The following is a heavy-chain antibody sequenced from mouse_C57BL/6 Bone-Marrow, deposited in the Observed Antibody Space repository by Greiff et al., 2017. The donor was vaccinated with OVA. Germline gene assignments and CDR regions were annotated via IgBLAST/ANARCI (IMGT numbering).Heavy chain of an antibody. CDR1: GYTFTDYN. J-gene: IGHJ3*01. Sequence: EVQLQQSGPELVKPGASVKIPCKASGYTFTDYNMDWVKQSHGKSLEWIGDINPNNGGTIYNQKFKGKATLTVDKSSSTAYMQLSSLTSEDSAVYYCARLDYGSSYRFAYWGQGTLVTVSA. CDR2: INPNNGGT. D-gene: IGHD1-1*01. CDR3: ARLDYGSSYRFAY. V-gene: IGHV1-18*01.